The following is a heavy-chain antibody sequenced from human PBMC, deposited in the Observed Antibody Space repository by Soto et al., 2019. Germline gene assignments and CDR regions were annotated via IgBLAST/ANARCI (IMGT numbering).Heavy chain of an antibody. CDR3: ARGRYLDSSDYWVANLPFDH. CDR2: ISRSGRVSA. CDR1: GFTFNSYV. V-gene: IGHV3-23*01. D-gene: IGHD3-22*01. Sequence: PGGSLRLSCAASGFTFNSYVMTWVRQAPGEGLEWVSSISRSGRVSAYYADSVKGRFTISRDNSENTLFLQMNNLRDEDTALYYCARGRYLDSSDYWVANLPFDHWGLGTLVTVSS. J-gene: IGHJ4*02.